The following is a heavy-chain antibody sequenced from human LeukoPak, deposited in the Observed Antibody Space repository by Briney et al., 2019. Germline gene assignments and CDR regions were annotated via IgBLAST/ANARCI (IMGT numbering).Heavy chain of an antibody. D-gene: IGHD4-11*01. CDR2: INPNSGGT. Sequence: ASVKVSCKASGYTFTGYYMRWVRQAPGQGLEWMGWINPNSGGTNHAQKFQGRVTMTRDTSISTAYMELSRLRSDDTAVYYCARTKDYSNYVDYWGQGTLVTVSS. CDR3: ARTKDYSNYVDY. V-gene: IGHV1-2*02. CDR1: GYTFTGYY. J-gene: IGHJ4*02.